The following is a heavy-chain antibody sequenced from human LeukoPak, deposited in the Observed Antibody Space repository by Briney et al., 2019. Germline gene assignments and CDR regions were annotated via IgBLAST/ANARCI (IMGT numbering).Heavy chain of an antibody. Sequence: GASVKVSCKASGGTFSSYAISWVRQAPGQGLEWMGGIIPIFGTADYAQKFQGRVTITADESTSTAYMELSSLRSEDTAVYYCARTLFGDQYQLLHNWFDPWGQGTLVTVSS. CDR2: IIPIFGTA. CDR3: ARTLFGDQYQLLHNWFDP. CDR1: GGTFSSYA. D-gene: IGHD2-2*01. V-gene: IGHV1-69*13. J-gene: IGHJ5*02.